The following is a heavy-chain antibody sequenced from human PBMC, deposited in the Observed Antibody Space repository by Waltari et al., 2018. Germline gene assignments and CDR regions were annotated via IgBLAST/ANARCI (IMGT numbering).Heavy chain of an antibody. CDR1: GFTFSIYW. Sequence: EVQLVESGGGLVQPGGSLRLSCALPGFTFSIYWMGWVRPAPGKGLEWGAGIKEDGGRKDYVDSVKGRFTISRDNAKSTLYLQMNSLRAEDTAVFYCVRNRGWQQFDFWGQGTLVTVSS. CDR3: VRNRGWQQFDF. CDR2: IKEDGGRK. D-gene: IGHD2-15*01. V-gene: IGHV3-7*01. J-gene: IGHJ4*02.